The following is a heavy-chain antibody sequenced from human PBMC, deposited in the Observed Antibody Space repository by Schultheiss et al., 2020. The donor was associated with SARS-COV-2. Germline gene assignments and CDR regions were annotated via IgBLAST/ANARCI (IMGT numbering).Heavy chain of an antibody. CDR1: GGTFSSYT. CDR3: ASKIYYYYGMDV. Sequence: SVKVSCKASGGTFSSYTISWVRQAPGQGLEWMGRIIPIFGTANYAQKFQGRVTITADESTSTAYMELSSLRSEDTAVYYCASKIYYYYGMDVWGQGTTVTVSS. J-gene: IGHJ6*02. CDR2: IIPIFGTA. V-gene: IGHV1-69*13.